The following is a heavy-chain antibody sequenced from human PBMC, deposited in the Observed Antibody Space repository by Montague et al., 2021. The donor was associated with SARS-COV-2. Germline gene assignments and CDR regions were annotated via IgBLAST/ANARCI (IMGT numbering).Heavy chain of an antibody. D-gene: IGHD3-3*01. J-gene: IGHJ3*01. CDR1: GFSLNTDGVG. Sequence: PALVKPTQTLTLTCVFSGFSLNTDGVGVARARRPPGKALEWLALIYWDGDQRYPPSLKTRLTITKDTSKNRVVLTMTNLDPVDTATYYCARRYDFYRAEAFDVWGQGTMLTVSS. CDR3: ARRYDFYRAEAFDV. V-gene: IGHV2-5*02. CDR2: IYWDGDQ.